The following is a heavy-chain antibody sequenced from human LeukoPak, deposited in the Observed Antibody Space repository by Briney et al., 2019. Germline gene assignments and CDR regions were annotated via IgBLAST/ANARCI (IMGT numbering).Heavy chain of an antibody. CDR1: GFTFSTYA. Sequence: GGSLRLSCAGSGFTFSTYAMCWVRQAPGKGLQGVSTVSGSGASTYYADSVKGRFIISRDNSKNTLYLQMNSLRAEDTAVYYCAKDDGRSSSWDFDYWGQGTLVTVSS. V-gene: IGHV3-23*01. D-gene: IGHD6-13*01. CDR3: AKDDGRSSSWDFDY. CDR2: VSGSGAST. J-gene: IGHJ4*02.